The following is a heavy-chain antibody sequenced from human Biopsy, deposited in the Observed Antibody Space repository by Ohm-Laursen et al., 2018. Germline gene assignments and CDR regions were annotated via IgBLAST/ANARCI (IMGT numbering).Heavy chain of an antibody. CDR1: GGSISNNNYY. D-gene: IGHD3-22*01. J-gene: IGHJ5*02. CDR2: IFYRGST. Sequence: GTLSLTCAVSGGSISNNNYYWGWIRQPPGKGLVWIGSIFYRGSTHYKPTLKSRINISVDTSKNQFSMKLNSVTAADTAVYYCARDYDTSGCYYVSWGQGTLVTVSS. CDR3: ARDYDTSGCYYVS. V-gene: IGHV4-39*01.